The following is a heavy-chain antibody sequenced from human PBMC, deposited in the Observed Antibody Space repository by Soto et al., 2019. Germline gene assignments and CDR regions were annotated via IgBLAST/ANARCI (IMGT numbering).Heavy chain of an antibody. CDR1: GFNFGTYA. V-gene: IGHV3-30-3*01. CDR2: IAYDGINT. J-gene: IGHJ4*02. D-gene: IGHD3-16*01. Sequence: GGSLRLSCVASGFNFGTYAIHWVRQAPGKGLQWVALIAYDGINTYYADSVKGRFTISRDNSKNTLYLQMNSLRAEDTAIYYCARDSPKGGYFDYWGQGTLVTVSS. CDR3: ARDSPKGGYFDY.